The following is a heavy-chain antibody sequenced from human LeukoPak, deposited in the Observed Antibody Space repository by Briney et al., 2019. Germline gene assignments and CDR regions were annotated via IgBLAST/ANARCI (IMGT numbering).Heavy chain of an antibody. CDR3: ASSRDGYPWEEYYFDY. Sequence: ASVKVSCKASGYTFTSYGISWVRQAPGQGLEWMGWISAYNGNTNYAQKLQGRVTMTTDTSTSTAYMELRSLRSDDTAVYYCASSRDGYPWEEYYFDYWGQGTLVTVSS. CDR2: ISAYNGNT. D-gene: IGHD5-24*01. J-gene: IGHJ4*02. V-gene: IGHV1-18*01. CDR1: GYTFTSYG.